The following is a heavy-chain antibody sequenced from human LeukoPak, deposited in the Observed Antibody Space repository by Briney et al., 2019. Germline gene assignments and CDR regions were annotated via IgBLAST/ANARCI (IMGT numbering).Heavy chain of an antibody. CDR3: VRVPNWGTVDY. D-gene: IGHD7-27*01. CDR1: GFTVSSNY. J-gene: IGHJ4*02. V-gene: IGHV3-66*01. Sequence: PGGSLRLSCAASGFTVSSNYMSWVRQAPGKGLEWVSFIYGSGTTYYADSVKGRFTISRDNSRNTLYLQMNSLRAEGTAVYYCVRVPNWGTVDYWGQGTLVTVSS. CDR2: IYGSGTT.